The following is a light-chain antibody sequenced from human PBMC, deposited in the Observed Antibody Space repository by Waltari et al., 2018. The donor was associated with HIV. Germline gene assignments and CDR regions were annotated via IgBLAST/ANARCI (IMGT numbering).Light chain of an antibody. CDR1: ESVRSSH. Sequence: IVLTQSPGTLSLSPGERATLSCRASESVRSSHLAWYQQKPGQAPRLLIFGTSSRATGVPDRFSGSGSGTDFTLTISRLEPEDFAVYYCQQYGNAPPYTFGQGTKLEI. J-gene: IGKJ2*01. CDR2: GTS. V-gene: IGKV3-20*01. CDR3: QQYGNAPPYT.